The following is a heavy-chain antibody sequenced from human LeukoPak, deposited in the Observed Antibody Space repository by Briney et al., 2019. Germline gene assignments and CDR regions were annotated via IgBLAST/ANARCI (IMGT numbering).Heavy chain of an antibody. Sequence: SETLSLTCAVYGGSFSGYYWSWIRQPPGKGLEWIGEINHSGNTNYNPSLKSRVTISVDTSKNQFSLKLSSVTAADTAVYYCASQLELLGAFDIWGQGTMVTVSS. CDR1: GGSFSGYY. D-gene: IGHD1-26*01. V-gene: IGHV4-34*01. CDR3: ASQLELLGAFDI. CDR2: INHSGNT. J-gene: IGHJ3*02.